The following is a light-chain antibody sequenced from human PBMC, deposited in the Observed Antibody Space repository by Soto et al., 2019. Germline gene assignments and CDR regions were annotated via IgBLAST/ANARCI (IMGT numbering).Light chain of an antibody. CDR3: NSYAGSPYV. CDR2: EVN. Sequence: QSALTQPPSASGSPGQSVTISCTGTSSDVGGYNYVSWYQQHPGKAPKLMIYEVNKRPSGVPDRFSGSKSGNTASLTVSGLQAEYEADYYCNSYAGSPYVFGTGTKVTVL. V-gene: IGLV2-8*01. J-gene: IGLJ1*01. CDR1: SSDVGGYNY.